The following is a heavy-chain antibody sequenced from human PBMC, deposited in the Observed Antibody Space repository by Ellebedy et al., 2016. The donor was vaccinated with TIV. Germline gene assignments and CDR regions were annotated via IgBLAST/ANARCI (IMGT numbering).Heavy chain of an antibody. Sequence: ASVKVSCXASGYTFTSYGISWVRQAPGQGLEWMGWISAYNGNTNYAQKFQGRVTMTRDTSISTAYMELSRLRSDDTAVYYCARDSSIVGAQEGFDYWGQGTLVTVSS. V-gene: IGHV1-18*01. CDR2: ISAYNGNT. CDR3: ARDSSIVGAQEGFDY. CDR1: GYTFTSYG. J-gene: IGHJ4*02. D-gene: IGHD1-26*01.